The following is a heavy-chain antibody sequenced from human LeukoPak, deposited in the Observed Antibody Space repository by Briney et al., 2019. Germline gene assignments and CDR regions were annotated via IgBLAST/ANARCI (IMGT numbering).Heavy chain of an antibody. D-gene: IGHD3-22*01. CDR1: GFTFDDYG. Sequence: QSGGSLRLSCAASGFTFDDYGMSWVRQAPGKGLEWVSATSGSGGTKFYADSVKGRFTISRDNSKDTLYLQMNSLRAEDTAIYYCAKFPSYDSSGHDGFDVWGQGTRVTVSS. CDR3: AKFPSYDSSGHDGFDV. J-gene: IGHJ3*01. CDR2: TSGSGGTK. V-gene: IGHV3-23*01.